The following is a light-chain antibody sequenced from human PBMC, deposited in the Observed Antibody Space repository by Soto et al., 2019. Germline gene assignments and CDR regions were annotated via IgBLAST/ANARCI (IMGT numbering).Light chain of an antibody. CDR2: KAS. V-gene: IGKV1-5*03. CDR3: QQYDVYST. J-gene: IGKJ1*01. Sequence: DIQSTPCTSTLSAFVGEKINQTCRASQSISGWLAWYQQKPGIAPKLLIYKASTLQDGVPPRFSGSGFGTEFTLTISSLQPDDCGLYYCQQYDVYSTFGQGTKVDIK. CDR1: QSISGW.